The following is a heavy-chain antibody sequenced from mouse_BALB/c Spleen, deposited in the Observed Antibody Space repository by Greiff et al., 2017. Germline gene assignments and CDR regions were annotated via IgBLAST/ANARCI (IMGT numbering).Heavy chain of an antibody. CDR2: ISSGGSYT. J-gene: IGHJ2*01. D-gene: IGHD2-14*01. CDR1: GFTFSSYA. CDR3: AMALYYRDFDY. Sequence: DVKLVESGGGLVKPGGSLKLSCAASGFTFSSYAMSWVRQSPEKRLEWVAEISSGGSYTYYPDTVTGRFTISRDNAKNTLYLEMSSLRSEDTAMYYCAMALYYRDFDYWGQGTTLTVSS. V-gene: IGHV5-9-4*01.